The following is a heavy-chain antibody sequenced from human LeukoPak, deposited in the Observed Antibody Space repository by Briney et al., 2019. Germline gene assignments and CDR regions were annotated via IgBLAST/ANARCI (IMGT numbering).Heavy chain of an antibody. CDR1: GFTFSTYV. Sequence: GGSLRLSCAASGFTFSTYVMGWVRQAPGKGLEWVSSIYATGGSTYYADSVRGRFTISRDNSENTLYLQMGSLRTEDMAVFYCARGSHRRYSSSWYSLWGQGTLVTVSS. J-gene: IGHJ4*02. CDR2: IYATGGST. V-gene: IGHV3-23*01. CDR3: ARGSHRRYSSSWYSL. D-gene: IGHD6-13*01.